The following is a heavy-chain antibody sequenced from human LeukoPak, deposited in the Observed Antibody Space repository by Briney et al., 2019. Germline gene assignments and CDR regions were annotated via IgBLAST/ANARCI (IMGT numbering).Heavy chain of an antibody. V-gene: IGHV4-34*01. CDR2: INHSGST. CDR1: GGSFSGYY. CDR3: ARHLVTMVRGVIFRSWFDP. J-gene: IGHJ5*02. Sequence: TSETLSLTCAVYGGSFSGYYWSWIRQPPGKGLEWIGEINHSGSTNYNPSLKSRVTISVDTPKNQFSLKLSSVTAADTAVYYCARHLVTMVRGVIFRSWFDPWGQGTLVTVSS. D-gene: IGHD3-10*01.